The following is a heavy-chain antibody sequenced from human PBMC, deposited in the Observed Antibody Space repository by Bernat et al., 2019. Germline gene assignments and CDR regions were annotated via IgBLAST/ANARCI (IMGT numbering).Heavy chain of an antibody. J-gene: IGHJ6*02. D-gene: IGHD6-13*01. CDR1: GFTFSSYA. CDR3: ARVGVQAAGWDYYYGMDV. Sequence: QVQLVESGGGVVQPGRSLRLSCAASGFTFSSYAMHWVRQAPGKGLEWVAVISYDGSNKYYADSGKGRFTISRDNSKNTLYLQMNSLRAEDTAVYYCARVGVQAAGWDYYYGMDVWGQGTTVTVSS. V-gene: IGHV3-30-3*01. CDR2: ISYDGSNK.